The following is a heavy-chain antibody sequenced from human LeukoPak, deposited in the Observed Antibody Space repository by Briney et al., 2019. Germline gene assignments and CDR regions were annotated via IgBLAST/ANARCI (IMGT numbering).Heavy chain of an antibody. D-gene: IGHD1-26*01. CDR2: IKQDGSEK. J-gene: IGHJ4*02. CDR3: ARAGRIVGVDLDFDY. CDR1: GFTFSSYW. Sequence: GGSLRLSCAASGFTFSSYWMSWVRQAPGKGLEWVANIKQDGSEKYYVDSVKGRFTISRDNAKNSLYLQMNSLRAEDTAVYYCARAGRIVGVDLDFDYWGQGTLVTVSS. V-gene: IGHV3-7*01.